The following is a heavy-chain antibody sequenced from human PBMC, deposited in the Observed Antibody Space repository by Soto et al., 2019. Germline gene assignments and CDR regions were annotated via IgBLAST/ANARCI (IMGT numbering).Heavy chain of an antibody. D-gene: IGHD6-25*01. CDR1: GYTFTGYY. CDR3: AKGGGYSHYSYCGMDD. Sequence: ASVKVSCKASGYTFTGYYMHWVRQAPGQGLEWMGWINPNSGGTNYAQKFQGWVTMTRDTSISTAYMELSRLRSDDTAVYYCAKGGGYSHYSYCGMDDWGQGTTVTVSS. CDR2: INPNSGGT. J-gene: IGHJ6*02. V-gene: IGHV1-2*04.